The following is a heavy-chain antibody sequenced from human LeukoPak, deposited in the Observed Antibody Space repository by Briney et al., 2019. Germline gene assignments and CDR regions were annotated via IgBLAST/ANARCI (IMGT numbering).Heavy chain of an antibody. CDR3: ARRDLRSPFDY. V-gene: IGHV4-59*08. CDR1: GGSFSGYY. D-gene: IGHD4-17*01. Sequence: SGTLSLTCAVYGGSFSGYYWNWIREPPGKGLEWIGYIYYTGNTNYNPSLKSRLTISLDTSKNQFSLKLSSVTAADTAVYYCARRDLRSPFDYWGQGTLVTVSS. CDR2: IYYTGNT. J-gene: IGHJ4*02.